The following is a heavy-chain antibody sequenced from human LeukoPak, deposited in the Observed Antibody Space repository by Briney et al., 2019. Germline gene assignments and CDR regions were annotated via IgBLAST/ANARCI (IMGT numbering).Heavy chain of an antibody. CDR1: GFTVSSNY. J-gene: IGHJ4*02. Sequence: PGGSLRLSCAASGFTVSSNYMSWVRQAPGKGLEWVSILCSAGATYYADSVRGRFTISRDSSKNTVCLQMNSLRAEDTAVYYCASGGMGARKYYSDPFHYWGQGTLVTVSS. V-gene: IGHV3-53*01. CDR2: LCSAGAT. CDR3: ASGGMGARKYYSDPFHY. D-gene: IGHD3-10*01.